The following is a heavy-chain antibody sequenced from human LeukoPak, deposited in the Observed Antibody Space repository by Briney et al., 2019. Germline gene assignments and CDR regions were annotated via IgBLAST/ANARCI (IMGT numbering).Heavy chain of an antibody. V-gene: IGHV1-2*02. J-gene: IGHJ4*02. D-gene: IGHD2-8*01. CDR1: GYTLTNYY. CDR2: INPNTGAT. Sequence: ASVKVSCKASGYTLTNYYVHWVRQAPGQGLEWMGMINPNTGATKTAQKFQGRVTMTGDTSINTASMELTSLTSGDAAVYYCARVPIEWSNLYFDYWGQGTHVTVSS. CDR3: ARVPIEWSNLYFDY.